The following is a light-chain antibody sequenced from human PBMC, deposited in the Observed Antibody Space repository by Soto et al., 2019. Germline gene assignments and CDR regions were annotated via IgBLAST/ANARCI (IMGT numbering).Light chain of an antibody. CDR1: QSISSW. CDR2: DAS. J-gene: IGKJ1*01. Sequence: DNQMTQSPSTLSATAGDRVTITFRASQSISSWLAWYQHKPGKAPKLLIYDASNLDSGVPSRFSGSGSGTEFSLTISNLQPDDFATYYCQQYENYWTFGQGTKVDIK. CDR3: QQYENYWT. V-gene: IGKV1-5*01.